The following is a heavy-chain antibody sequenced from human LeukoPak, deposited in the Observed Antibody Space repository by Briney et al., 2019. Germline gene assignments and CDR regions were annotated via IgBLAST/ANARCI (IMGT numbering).Heavy chain of an antibody. V-gene: IGHV1-69*04. CDR3: ARDFDLRISHKSNQYGMDV. CDR1: GGTFSSYA. Sequence: ASVKLSCKASGGTFSSYAISWVRQAPGQGLKWMGRIIPILGIANYAQKFQGRITITADKATSTAYMELSSLRSEDTAVYYCARDFDLRISHKSNQYGMDVWGQGTTVTVSS. J-gene: IGHJ6*02. D-gene: IGHD1-14*01. CDR2: IIPILGIA.